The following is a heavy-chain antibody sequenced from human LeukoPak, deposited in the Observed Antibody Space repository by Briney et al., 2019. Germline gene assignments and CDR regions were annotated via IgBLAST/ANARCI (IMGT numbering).Heavy chain of an antibody. CDR2: IYSGGST. D-gene: IGHD4-17*01. Sequence: GGSLRLSCAASGFIFSFYGMHWVRQAPGKGLEWVSVIYSGGSTYYADSVKGRFTISRDNSKNTLYLQMNSLRAEDTAVYYCASTFYGDSPPYWGQGTLVTVSS. CDR1: GFIFSFYG. V-gene: IGHV3-NL1*01. J-gene: IGHJ4*02. CDR3: ASTFYGDSPPY.